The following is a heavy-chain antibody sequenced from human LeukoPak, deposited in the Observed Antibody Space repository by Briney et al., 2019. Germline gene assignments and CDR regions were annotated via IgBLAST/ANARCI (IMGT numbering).Heavy chain of an antibody. D-gene: IGHD3-9*01. CDR3: ARAHRDILTGYYSYYFDY. J-gene: IGHJ4*02. Sequence: GASVKVSCKASGYTFTSYGISWVRQAPGQGLEWMGWISAYNGNTNYAQKLQGRVTMTTDTSTSTAYMELRSLRSDDTAVYYCARAHRDILTGYYSYYFDYWGQGTLVTVSS. V-gene: IGHV1-18*01. CDR2: ISAYNGNT. CDR1: GYTFTSYG.